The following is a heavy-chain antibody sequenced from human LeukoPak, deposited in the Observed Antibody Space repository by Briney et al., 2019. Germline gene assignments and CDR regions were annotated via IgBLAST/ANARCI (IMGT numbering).Heavy chain of an antibody. CDR2: IKSRTDGETT. CDR1: GFTFSSVW. D-gene: IGHD3-16*01. V-gene: IGHV3-15*01. J-gene: IGHJ4*02. CDR3: TTVHGAGPVNFDY. Sequence: GGSLRLSCTASGFTFSSVWMTWVRQAPGKGLEWVGRIKSRTDGETTDYAAPVKGGFSISRDDSENTLYLQMNSLKNEDTAVYFCTTVHGAGPVNFDYWGQGSLVTVSS.